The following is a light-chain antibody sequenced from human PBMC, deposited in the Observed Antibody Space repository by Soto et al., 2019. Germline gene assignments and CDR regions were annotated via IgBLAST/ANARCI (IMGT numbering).Light chain of an antibody. V-gene: IGKV3-20*01. CDR1: QSVSSSH. CDR3: QQYGSSRT. Sequence: EIVLTQSPGTLSLSPGERATLSCRASQSVSSSHLAWYQQKPGQAPRLLIYGASSRATGIPDRFSGSGSGTDFTLTISRLEPEDFAVYYCQQYGSSRTFGGGTKVEIK. J-gene: IGKJ4*01. CDR2: GAS.